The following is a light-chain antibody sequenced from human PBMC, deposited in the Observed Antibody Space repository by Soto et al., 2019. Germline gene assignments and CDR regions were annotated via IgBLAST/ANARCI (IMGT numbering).Light chain of an antibody. V-gene: IGKV3-20*01. CDR1: QTVSSNF. CDR3: LQYGNTPRT. Sequence: EIVLTQSPGTLPLSPGERATLSCRASQTVSSNFLAWYQQKPGQAPRLLIYSASSRATGIPDRFSGSGSGTDFTLTISTLEPEDFAVYYCLQYGNTPRTFGQGTKVEIK. CDR2: SAS. J-gene: IGKJ1*01.